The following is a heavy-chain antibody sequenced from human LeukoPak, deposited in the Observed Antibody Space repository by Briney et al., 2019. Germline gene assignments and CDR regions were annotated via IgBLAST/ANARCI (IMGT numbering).Heavy chain of an antibody. V-gene: IGHV4-59*08. CDR2: MFYGGTT. CDR1: GDSLSRSS. CDR3: AKHGVSPDAFDV. J-gene: IGHJ3*01. Sequence: SETLSLTCTVSGDSLSRSSWSWIRQSPGGGLEWIGYMFYGGTTNHNPSLKGRVTMSMVTSKDQFSLSLSSVTAADTAVYYCAKHGVSPDAFDVWGQGTMVTVSS. D-gene: IGHD2-8*01.